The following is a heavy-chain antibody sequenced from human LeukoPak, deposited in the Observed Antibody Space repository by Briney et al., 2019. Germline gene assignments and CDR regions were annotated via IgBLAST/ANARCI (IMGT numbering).Heavy chain of an antibody. D-gene: IGHD3-22*01. Sequence: SETLSLTCTVSGGSISSSSYYWGWIRQPPGKGLEWIGSIYYSGNTYYNPSLKSRVTISVDTSKNQFSLKLSSVTAADTAVYYCASQDQFNYYDSSGYYYYWGQGTLVTVSS. CDR2: IYYSGNT. V-gene: IGHV4-39*01. CDR3: ASQDQFNYYDSSGYYYY. J-gene: IGHJ4*02. CDR1: GGSISSSSYY.